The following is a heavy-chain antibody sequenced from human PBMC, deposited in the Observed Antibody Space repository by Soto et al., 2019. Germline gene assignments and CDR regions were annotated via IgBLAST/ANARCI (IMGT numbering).Heavy chain of an antibody. CDR3: VRERCTSSSCSNGLHV. CDR1: GFTFNSNW. CDR2: INSDGSST. D-gene: IGHD2-15*01. J-gene: IGHJ6*02. V-gene: IGHV3-74*01. Sequence: EVQLVESGGGLVQPGGSLRLACAASGFTFNSNWMNWVRQAPGKGLVWVSRINSDGSSTINADSVKSRLTISRDNARNTLYQQMNRLRAEDTAVYYCVRERCTSSSCSNGLHVWGHGTTVTVSS.